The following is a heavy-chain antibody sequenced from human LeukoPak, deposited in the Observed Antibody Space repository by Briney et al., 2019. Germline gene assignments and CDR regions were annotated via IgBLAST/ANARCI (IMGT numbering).Heavy chain of an antibody. CDR3: AREAMVRVYYFDY. Sequence: GGSLRLSCAASGFTFSSYAMHWVRQAPGKGLEWVAVISYDGSNKYYADSVKGRFTISRGNSKNTLYLQMNSLRAEDTAVYYCAREAMVRVYYFDYWGQGTLVTVSS. V-gene: IGHV3-30-3*01. CDR1: GFTFSSYA. J-gene: IGHJ4*02. CDR2: ISYDGSNK. D-gene: IGHD3-10*01.